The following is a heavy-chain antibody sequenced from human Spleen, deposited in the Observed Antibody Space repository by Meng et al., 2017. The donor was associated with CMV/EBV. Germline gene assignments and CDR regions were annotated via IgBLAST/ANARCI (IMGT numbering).Heavy chain of an antibody. Sequence: CAVYGGSFSGYYWSWIRQPPGKGPEWIGEINHSGSTNYNPSLKSRVTISADTSKNQFSLKLNSVTAADTAVYYCARGQQLVRHWFDPWGQGTLVTVSS. CDR2: INHSGST. J-gene: IGHJ5*02. D-gene: IGHD6-6*01. V-gene: IGHV4-34*01. CDR1: GGSFSGYY. CDR3: ARGQQLVRHWFDP.